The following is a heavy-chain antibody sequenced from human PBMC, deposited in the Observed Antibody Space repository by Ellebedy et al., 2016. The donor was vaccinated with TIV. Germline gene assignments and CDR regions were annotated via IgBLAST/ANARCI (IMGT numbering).Heavy chain of an antibody. CDR1: GFTFRNFA. CDR3: ARGGVRAAIRYFGL. J-gene: IGHJ2*01. Sequence: GGSLRLSCVVSGFTFRNFAMSWVRQAPGKGLEWMAVISYDGSNKYYADSVKGRFTISRDNSKNTLYLQMNSLRAEDTAVYYCARGGVRAAIRYFGLWGRGTLVTVSS. CDR2: ISYDGSNK. V-gene: IGHV3-30*12. D-gene: IGHD6-13*01.